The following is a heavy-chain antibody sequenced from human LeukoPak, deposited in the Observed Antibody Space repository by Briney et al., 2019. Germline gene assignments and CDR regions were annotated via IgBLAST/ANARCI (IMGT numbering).Heavy chain of an antibody. J-gene: IGHJ2*01. CDR3: AREGAPGHYCSSTSCYSPTSNWYFDL. Sequence: SETLSLTCTVSGGSISSGGYYWSWIRQPPGKGLEWIGYIYHSGSTYYNPSLKSRVTISVDRSKNQFSLKLSSVTAADTAVYYCAREGAPGHYCSSTSCYSPTSNWYFDLWGRGTLVTVSS. CDR2: IYHSGST. D-gene: IGHD2-2*01. V-gene: IGHV4-30-2*01. CDR1: GGSISSGGYY.